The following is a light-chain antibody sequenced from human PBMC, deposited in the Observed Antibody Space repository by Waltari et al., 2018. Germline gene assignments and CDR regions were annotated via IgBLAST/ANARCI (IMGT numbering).Light chain of an antibody. Sequence: DIQMTQSPSSLSASVGDRVTITCRASRTISDYLNWYQKRPGTAPKLLIYGASSLQSGVPSRFSGSGSGSDFTLTISSLQPEDSATYYCQESYTNQYTFGQGTKLEIK. CDR2: GAS. CDR3: QESYTNQYT. J-gene: IGKJ2*01. CDR1: RTISDY. V-gene: IGKV1-39*01.